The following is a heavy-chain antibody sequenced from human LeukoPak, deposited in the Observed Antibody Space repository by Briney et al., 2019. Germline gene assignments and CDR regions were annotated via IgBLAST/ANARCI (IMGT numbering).Heavy chain of an antibody. CDR1: GYSISSGYY. J-gene: IGHJ4*02. V-gene: IGHV4-38-2*02. D-gene: IGHD3-10*01. CDR2: IYHSGST. CDR3: AIVGGSGTDFDY. Sequence: SETLSLTCTVPGYSISSGYYWGWIRQPPGKGLEWIGSIYHSGSTYYNPSLKSRVTISVDTSKNQFSLKLSSVTAADTAVYYCAIVGGSGTDFDYWGQGTLVTVSS.